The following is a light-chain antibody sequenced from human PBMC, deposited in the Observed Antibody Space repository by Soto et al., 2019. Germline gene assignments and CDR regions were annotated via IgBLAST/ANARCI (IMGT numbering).Light chain of an antibody. J-gene: IGKJ4*02. CDR3: QQYRSAPRT. CDR2: GAS. Sequence: DIVMTQSPATLSVSAGERATLSCGASQDIRSSLAWYQQKPGQVPRLLIFGASSMSTGIPDRFSGSGSVTDFTLTISRLEPEDVAVYYCQQYRSAPRTFGGGTKVDIK. CDR1: QDIRSS. V-gene: IGKV3-20*01.